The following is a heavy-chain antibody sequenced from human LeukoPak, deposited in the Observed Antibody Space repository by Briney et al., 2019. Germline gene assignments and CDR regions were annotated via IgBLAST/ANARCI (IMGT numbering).Heavy chain of an antibody. D-gene: IGHD3-16*01. J-gene: IGHJ4*02. V-gene: IGHV3-48*02. Sequence: GGSLRLSCAGSGFSISNYGMNWVRQAPGKGLEWISYISSSSSAIYYADSLKGRFTISRDNAKNSLYLQINSLRDEDTAVYYCARGGGVSDYWGQGTLVTVAS. CDR1: GFSISNYG. CDR2: ISSSSSAI. CDR3: ARGGGVSDY.